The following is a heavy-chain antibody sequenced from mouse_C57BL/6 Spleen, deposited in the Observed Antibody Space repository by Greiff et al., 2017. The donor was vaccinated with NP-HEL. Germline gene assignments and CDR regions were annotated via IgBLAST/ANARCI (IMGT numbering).Heavy chain of an antibody. J-gene: IGHJ3*01. V-gene: IGHV7-1*01. Sequence: EVKLVESGGGLVQSGRSLRLSCATSGFTFSDFYMEWVRQAPGKGLEWIAASRNKANDYTTEYSASVKGRFIVSRDTSQSILYLQMNALRAEDTAIDYCARDDGYTAFAYWGQGTLVTVSA. CDR3: ARDDGYTAFAY. D-gene: IGHD2-2*01. CDR1: GFTFSDFY. CDR2: SRNKANDYTT.